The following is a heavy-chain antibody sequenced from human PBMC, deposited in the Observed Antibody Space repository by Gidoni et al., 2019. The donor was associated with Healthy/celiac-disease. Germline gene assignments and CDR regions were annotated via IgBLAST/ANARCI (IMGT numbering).Heavy chain of an antibody. CDR1: GFTVSSNY. CDR2: IYSGGST. J-gene: IGHJ4*02. CDR3: ARMSVRATLGKTTEDY. V-gene: IGHV3-66*02. Sequence: EVQLVESGGGLVQPGGSLRLSCAASGFTVSSNYMSWVRQAPGKGLEWVSVIYSGGSTYYADSVKGRFTISRDNSKNTLYLQMNSLRAEDTAVYYCARMSVRATLGKTTEDYWGQGTLVTVSS. D-gene: IGHD3-16*01.